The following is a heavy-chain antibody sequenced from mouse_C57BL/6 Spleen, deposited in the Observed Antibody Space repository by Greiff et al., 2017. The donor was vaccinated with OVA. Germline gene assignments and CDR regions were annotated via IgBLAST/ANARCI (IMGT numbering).Heavy chain of an antibody. D-gene: IGHD1-2*01. CDR2: IYPGSGNT. CDR3: ASEYGPLDY. CDR1: GYSFTSYY. J-gene: IGHJ2*01. Sequence: VQLQQSGPELVKPGASVKISCKASGYSFTSYYIHWVKQRPGQGLEWIGWIYPGSGNTKYNEKFKGKATLTADTSSSTAYMQLSSLTSEDSAVYYSASEYGPLDYWGQGTTLTVSS. V-gene: IGHV1-66*01.